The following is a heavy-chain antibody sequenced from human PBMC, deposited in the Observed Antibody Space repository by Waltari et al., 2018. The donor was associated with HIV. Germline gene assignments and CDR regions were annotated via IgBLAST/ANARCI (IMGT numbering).Heavy chain of an antibody. CDR3: ARDRGYTGHWGLR. V-gene: IGHV3-7*01. D-gene: IGHD2-21*01. J-gene: IGHJ4*02. Sequence: VQLVESGGGLVQPGGSLRLSCVASGFPFGDFWMPWVRQAPGKGLEWVANIKQDGTENYYVDSVKGRFTISRDNAKNSVYLQMNSLSADDTAMYYCARDRGYTGHWGLRWGQGTRVTVSS. CDR2: IKQDGTEN. CDR1: GFPFGDFW.